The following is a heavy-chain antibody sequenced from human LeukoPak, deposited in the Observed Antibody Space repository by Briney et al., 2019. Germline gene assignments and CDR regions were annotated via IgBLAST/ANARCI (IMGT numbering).Heavy chain of an antibody. D-gene: IGHD4-23*01. J-gene: IGHJ4*02. Sequence: GGSLRLSCTASGYTFSNYAMHWVRQAPGKGLEWVAVISYDGSNKYYADSVKGRFTISRDNSKNTLYLQMNSLRAEDTAVYYCAKDPTAGWGYGGNRHYFDYWGQGTLVTVSS. CDR1: GYTFSNYA. CDR2: ISYDGSNK. V-gene: IGHV3-30*04. CDR3: AKDPTAGWGYGGNRHYFDY.